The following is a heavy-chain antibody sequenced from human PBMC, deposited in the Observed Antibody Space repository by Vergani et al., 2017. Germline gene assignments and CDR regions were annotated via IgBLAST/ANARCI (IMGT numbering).Heavy chain of an antibody. CDR3: ARGQNYDYVWGSYRGLFDY. CDR2: IWYDGSNK. CDR1: GFTFSSYG. D-gene: IGHD3-16*02. J-gene: IGHJ4*02. Sequence: VQLLESGGGLVQPGGSLRLSCAASGFTFSSYGMHWVRQAPGKGLEWVAVIWYDGSNKYYADSVKGRFTISRDNSKNTLYLQMNSLRAEDTAVYYCARGQNYDYVWGSYRGLFDYWGQGTLVTVSS. V-gene: IGHV3-33*01.